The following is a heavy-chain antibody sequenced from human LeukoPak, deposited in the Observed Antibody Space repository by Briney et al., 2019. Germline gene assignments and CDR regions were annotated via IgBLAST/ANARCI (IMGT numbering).Heavy chain of an antibody. CDR3: ARDTYYYDSSGYRRDFQH. Sequence: PGGSLRLSCAASGFTFDDYAMHWVRQAPGKGLEWVSGISWNSGSIGYADSVKGRFTISRDNAKNSLYLQMSSLRAEDTAVYYCARDTYYYDSSGYRRDFQHWGQGTLVTVSS. CDR1: GFTFDDYA. J-gene: IGHJ1*01. D-gene: IGHD3-22*01. CDR2: ISWNSGSI. V-gene: IGHV3-9*01.